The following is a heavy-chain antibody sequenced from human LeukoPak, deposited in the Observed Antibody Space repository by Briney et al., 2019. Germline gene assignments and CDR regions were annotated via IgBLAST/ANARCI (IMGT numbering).Heavy chain of an antibody. J-gene: IGHJ4*02. Sequence: SVKVSCKASGGTFSSYAISWVRQAPGQGLEWMGGIIPIFGTANYAQTFQGRVTITADESTSTAYMELSSLRSDDTAVYYCARDHRLGAAGTRTNHFDYWGQGTLVTVSS. V-gene: IGHV1-69*13. CDR2: IIPIFGTA. CDR3: ARDHRLGAAGTRTNHFDY. CDR1: GGTFSSYA. D-gene: IGHD6-13*01.